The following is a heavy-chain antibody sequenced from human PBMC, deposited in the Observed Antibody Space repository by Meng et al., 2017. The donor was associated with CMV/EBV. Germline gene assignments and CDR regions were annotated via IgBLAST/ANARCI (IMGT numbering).Heavy chain of an antibody. CDR3: AKGLGGSSSTYYYYGMDV. V-gene: IGHV3-43*01. D-gene: IGHD6-6*01. J-gene: IGHJ6*02. Sequence: GGSLRLSCAASGFTFDDYTMHWVRQAPGKGLEWVSLINWDGGSTYYADSVKGRFTISRDNSKNSLYLQMNGLRTEDTALYYCAKGLGGSSSTYYYYGMDVRGQGTTVTVSS. CDR2: INWDGGST. CDR1: GFTFDDYT.